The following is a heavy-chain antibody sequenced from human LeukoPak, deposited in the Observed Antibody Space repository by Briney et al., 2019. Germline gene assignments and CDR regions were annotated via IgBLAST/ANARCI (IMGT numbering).Heavy chain of an antibody. J-gene: IGHJ4*02. CDR3: AKDTAMVPGYFDY. CDR2: IRYDGSNK. D-gene: IGHD5-18*01. CDR1: GFTFSRLW. V-gene: IGHV3-30*02. Sequence: PGGSLRLSCAASGFTFSRLWMSWVRQAPGKGLEWVAFIRYDGSNKYYADSVKGRFTISRDNSKNTLYLQMNSLRAEDTAVYYCAKDTAMVPGYFDYWGQGTLVTVSS.